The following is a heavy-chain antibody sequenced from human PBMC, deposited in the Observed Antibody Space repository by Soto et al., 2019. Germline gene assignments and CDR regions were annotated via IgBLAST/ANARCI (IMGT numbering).Heavy chain of an antibody. CDR2: IYYSGST. J-gene: IGHJ4*02. CDR1: GGSISSYY. Sequence: PSETLSLTCTVSGGSISSYYWSWIRQPPGKGLEWIGYIYYSGSTNYNPSLKSRVTISVDTSKNQFSLKLSSVTSADTAVYYCARGADYVGRPIDYWGQGTLVTVSS. D-gene: IGHD4-17*01. V-gene: IGHV4-59*01. CDR3: ARGADYVGRPIDY.